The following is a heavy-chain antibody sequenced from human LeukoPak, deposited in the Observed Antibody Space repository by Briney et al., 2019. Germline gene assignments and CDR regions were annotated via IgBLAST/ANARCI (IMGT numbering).Heavy chain of an antibody. D-gene: IGHD1-7*01. Sequence: SETLSLTCSVSGGSISSSNYYWSWIRQPAGKGLEWIGRIYTSESTNYNPSLKSRVTISVDTSRNQFSLKLSSVTAADTAVYYCAKSNWNYVDFDYWGQGTLVTVSS. CDR1: GGSISSSNYY. CDR3: AKSNWNYVDFDY. V-gene: IGHV4-61*02. J-gene: IGHJ4*02. CDR2: IYTSEST.